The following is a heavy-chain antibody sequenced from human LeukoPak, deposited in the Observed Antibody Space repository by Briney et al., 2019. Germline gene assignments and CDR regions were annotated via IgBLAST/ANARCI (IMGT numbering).Heavy chain of an antibody. CDR1: GYTFTGYY. CDR2: INPNSGGT. V-gene: IGHV1-2*02. Sequence: ASVKVSCKASGYTFTGYYMHWVRQAPGQGLEWMGWINPNSGGTNYARKFQGRVTMTRDTSISTVYMELSRLRSDDTAVYYCAREDVYVWGSYRYYGPFDYWGQGTLVTVSS. J-gene: IGHJ4*02. D-gene: IGHD3-16*02. CDR3: AREDVYVWGSYRYYGPFDY.